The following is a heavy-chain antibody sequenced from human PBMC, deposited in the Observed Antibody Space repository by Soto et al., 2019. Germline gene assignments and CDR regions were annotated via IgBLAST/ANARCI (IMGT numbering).Heavy chain of an antibody. CDR1: GFTFSSYA. V-gene: IGHV3-30-3*01. J-gene: IGHJ3*02. CDR2: ISYDGSNK. D-gene: IGHD6-6*01. Sequence: QVQLVESGGGVVQPGRSLRLSCAASGFTFSSYAMHWVRQAPGKGLEWVAVISYDGSNKYYADSVKGRFTISRDNSKITLYLQMNSLRAEDTAVYYCARDSLAARLAFDIWGQGTMVTVSS. CDR3: ARDSLAARLAFDI.